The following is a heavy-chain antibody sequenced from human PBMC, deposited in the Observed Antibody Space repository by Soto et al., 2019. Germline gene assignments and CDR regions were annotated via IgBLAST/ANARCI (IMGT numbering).Heavy chain of an antibody. CDR2: ISAYNGNT. J-gene: IGHJ4*02. D-gene: IGHD3-10*01. CDR1: GYTFTSYG. Sequence: QVQLVQSGAEVKKPGASVKVSCKASGYTFTSYGISWVRQAPGQGLEWMGWISAYNGNTNYAQKLQGRGTMTTDTSTSTAYIELRSLRSDDTAVYYCARDAPSRITMVRGALDYWGQGTLVTVSS. V-gene: IGHV1-18*01. CDR3: ARDAPSRITMVRGALDY.